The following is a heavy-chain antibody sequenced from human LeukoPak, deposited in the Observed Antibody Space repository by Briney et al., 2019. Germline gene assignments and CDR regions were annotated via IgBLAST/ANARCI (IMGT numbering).Heavy chain of an antibody. V-gene: IGHV3-21*01. Sequence: GGSLRLSCAASGFTFSSHSMHWVRQAPGKGLEWVSSISSSSSNNYYTDSVKSRFTISRDNAKDSLYLQIDSLRAEDTAVYYCARGHPSSGWYFDYWGQGTLVSVSS. CDR2: ISSSSSNN. CDR1: GFTFSSHS. J-gene: IGHJ4*02. D-gene: IGHD6-19*01. CDR3: ARGHPSSGWYFDY.